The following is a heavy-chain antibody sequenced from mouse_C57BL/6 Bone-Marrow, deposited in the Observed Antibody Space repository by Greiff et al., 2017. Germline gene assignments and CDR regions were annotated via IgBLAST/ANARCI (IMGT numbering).Heavy chain of an antibody. CDR1: GYPFTDYC. V-gene: IGHV1-77*01. CDR2: IGPGSGGT. CDR3: ERGGDDCDLWSFAD. D-gene: IGHD1-1*02. Sequence: QVQLQQSGAELLKPGASVKLSCTASGYPFTDYCMHWVKQRPGQGLEWIGWIGPGSGGTNYDEKFKGKDTITADTASNTAYMHLSRLTSEDAALYYCERGGDDCDLWSFADWGQGTLVTVST. J-gene: IGHJ3*01.